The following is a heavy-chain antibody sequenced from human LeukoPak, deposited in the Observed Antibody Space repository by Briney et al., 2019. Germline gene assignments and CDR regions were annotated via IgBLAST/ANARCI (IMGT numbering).Heavy chain of an antibody. CDR1: GGSISSYY. Sequence: PSETLSLTCTVSGGSISSYYWSWIRQPPGKGLEWIGYIYYSGSTNYNPSLKSRVTISVDTSKNQFSLKLSSVTAADTAVYYCAREVPCSSISCPLDYWGQGTLVTVSS. J-gene: IGHJ4*02. CDR2: IYYSGST. CDR3: AREVPCSSISCPLDY. V-gene: IGHV4-59*01. D-gene: IGHD2-2*01.